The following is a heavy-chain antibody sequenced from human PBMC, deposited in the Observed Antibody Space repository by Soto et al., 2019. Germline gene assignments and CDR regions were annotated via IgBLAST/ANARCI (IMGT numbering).Heavy chain of an antibody. CDR2: IYYDGSNI. V-gene: IGHV3-33*01. CDR1: GFTFSAYG. D-gene: IGHD3-10*01. Sequence: QVQLVESGGGVVQPGKSLRLSCAASGFTFSAYGMHWVRRAPGKGLEWVAMIYYDGSNIYYADSVKGRFTXSRDXSKXXXXXXXXXXXAXDTAVYYCARVGGSVTSDYWGQGTLVTVSS. J-gene: IGHJ4*02. CDR3: ARVGGSVTSDY.